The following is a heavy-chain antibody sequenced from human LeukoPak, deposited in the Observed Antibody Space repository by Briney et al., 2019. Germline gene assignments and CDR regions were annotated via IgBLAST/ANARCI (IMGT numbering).Heavy chain of an antibody. CDR2: IRFDGSSK. CDR1: GLRFSSYG. V-gene: IGHV3-30*02. Sequence: GGSLRLSCAASGLRFSSYGMHWVRQAPGKGQEWVAFIRFDGSSKYFADSVKGRFIISRDNFQNTLILQMNNLKVEDTAVYYCAKVRVDTAMVDAFDIWGQGTRVVVSS. J-gene: IGHJ3*02. D-gene: IGHD5-18*01. CDR3: AKVRVDTAMVDAFDI.